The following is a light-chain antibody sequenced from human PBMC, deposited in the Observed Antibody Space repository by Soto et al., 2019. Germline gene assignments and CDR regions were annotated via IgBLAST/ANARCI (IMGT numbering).Light chain of an antibody. V-gene: IGKV1-5*03. J-gene: IGKJ1*01. CDR1: QSVSSW. CDR2: KAS. CDR3: QQYNSYPWT. Sequence: DIQMTQSPSTLSASVGDSVTITCRASQSVSSWLAWYQQKPGKAPNLLIYKASSLESGVPSRFSGSGSGTEFTLTITSLQPDDFATYYCQQYNSYPWTFGQGTKVDNK.